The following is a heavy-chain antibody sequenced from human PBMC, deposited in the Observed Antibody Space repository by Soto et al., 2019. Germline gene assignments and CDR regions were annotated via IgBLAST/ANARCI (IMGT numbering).Heavy chain of an antibody. V-gene: IGHV4-59*08. CDR1: GGSISSYY. Sequence: SETLSLTCTVSGGSISSYYWSWIRQPPGKGLEWIGYIYYSGSTNYNPSLKSRVTISVDTSKNQFSLKLSSVTAAGTAGYYCGRRGGPGVKGGDNYHYLDVWGKGTRVTVSS. D-gene: IGHD2-21*02. CDR2: IYYSGST. CDR3: GRRGGPGVKGGDNYHYLDV. J-gene: IGHJ6*03.